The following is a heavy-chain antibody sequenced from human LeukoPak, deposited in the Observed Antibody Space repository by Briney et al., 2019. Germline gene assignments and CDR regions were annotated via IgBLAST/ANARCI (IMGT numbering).Heavy chain of an antibody. CDR1: GFTFSSYS. CDR3: ARDIAAAGFDY. Sequence: GGSLRLSCAASGFTFSSYSMNWVRQAPGKGLEWVSSISSSSSYIYYADSVKGRFTISRDNAKNSLYLQMNSLGAEDTAVYYCARDIAAAGFDYWGQGTLVTVSS. V-gene: IGHV3-21*01. CDR2: ISSSSSYI. J-gene: IGHJ4*02. D-gene: IGHD6-13*01.